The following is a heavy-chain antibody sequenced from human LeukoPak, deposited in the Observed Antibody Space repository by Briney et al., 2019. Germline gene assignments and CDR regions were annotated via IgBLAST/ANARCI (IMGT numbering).Heavy chain of an antibody. CDR2: IYYSGST. CDR1: GGSFSGYY. D-gene: IGHD1-26*01. Sequence: PSETLSLTCAVYGGSFSGYYWSWIRQPPGKGLEWIGYIYYSGSTNYNPSLKSRVTISVDTSKNQFSLKLRSVTAADTAVYYCAGTSGSYFTSAEYFQHWGQGTLVTVSS. J-gene: IGHJ1*01. V-gene: IGHV4-59*01. CDR3: AGTSGSYFTSAEYFQH.